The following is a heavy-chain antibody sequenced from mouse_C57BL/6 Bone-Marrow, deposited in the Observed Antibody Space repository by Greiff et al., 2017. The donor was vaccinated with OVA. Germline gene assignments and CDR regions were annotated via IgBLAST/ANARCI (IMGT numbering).Heavy chain of an antibody. CDR3: TYSNSYYAMDY. Sequence: EVKVEESGAELVRPGASVKLSCTASGFNIKDDYMHWVKQRPEQGLEWIGWIDPENGDTEYASKFQGKATITADTSSNTAYLQLSSLTSEDTAVYYCTYSNSYYAMDYWGQGTSVTVSS. CDR2: IDPENGDT. CDR1: GFNIKDDY. D-gene: IGHD2-5*01. J-gene: IGHJ4*01. V-gene: IGHV14-4*01.